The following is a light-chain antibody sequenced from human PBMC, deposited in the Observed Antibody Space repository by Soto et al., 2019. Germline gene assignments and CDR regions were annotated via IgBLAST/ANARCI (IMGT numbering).Light chain of an antibody. CDR3: QQYNSYSRT. Sequence: DIQMTQSPSTLSASVGDRVAITCRASQSISSWLAWYQQKPGKAPNLLIYDASSLESGVPSRFSGSGSGTEFTLTISSLQPDDFATYYCQQYNSYSRTFGQGTKVAIK. CDR2: DAS. CDR1: QSISSW. V-gene: IGKV1-5*01. J-gene: IGKJ1*01.